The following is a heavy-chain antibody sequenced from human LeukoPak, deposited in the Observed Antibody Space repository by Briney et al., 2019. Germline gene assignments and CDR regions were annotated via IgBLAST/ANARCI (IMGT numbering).Heavy chain of an antibody. CDR2: IYYSGST. Sequence: SETLSLTCAVYGGSFSGYYWGWIRQPPGKGLEWIGTIYYSGSTYYNASLKSRVTISGDTSKKQFSLKLSSVTAADTAVYYCASQHPGAYWGQGTLVTVSS. CDR1: GGSFSGYY. CDR3: ASQHPGAY. D-gene: IGHD2-2*01. V-gene: IGHV4-34*01. J-gene: IGHJ4*02.